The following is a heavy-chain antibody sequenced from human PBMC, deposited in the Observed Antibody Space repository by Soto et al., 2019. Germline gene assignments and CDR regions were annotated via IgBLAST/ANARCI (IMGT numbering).Heavy chain of an antibody. J-gene: IGHJ4*02. CDR2: IYYSGST. CDR3: AGGVPGDY. D-gene: IGHD1-1*01. Sequence: SETLSLTCTVSGGSISSYYWSWIRQPPGKGLEWIGYIYYSGSTNYNPSLKSRVTISVDTSKNQFSLKLSSVTAADTAVYYCAGGVPGDYWGQGTLVTVSS. CDR1: GGSISSYY. V-gene: IGHV4-59*01.